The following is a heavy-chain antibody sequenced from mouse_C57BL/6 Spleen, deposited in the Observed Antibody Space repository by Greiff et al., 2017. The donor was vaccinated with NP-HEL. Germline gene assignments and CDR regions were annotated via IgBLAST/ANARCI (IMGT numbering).Heavy chain of an antibody. Sequence: QVQLKQSGAELVRPGASVKMSCKASGYTFTSYNMHWVKQTPRQGLEWIGAIYPGNGDPSYTQKFKGKATMTVDKSYSTAYMQLSSRTSEDSAVYFCARRGDGYLYAMDYWGQGTSVTVSS. CDR2: IYPGNGDP. CDR3: ARRGDGYLYAMDY. D-gene: IGHD2-3*01. J-gene: IGHJ4*01. V-gene: IGHV1-12*01. CDR1: GYTFTSYN.